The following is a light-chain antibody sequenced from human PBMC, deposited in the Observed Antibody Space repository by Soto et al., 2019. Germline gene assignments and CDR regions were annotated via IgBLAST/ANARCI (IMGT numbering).Light chain of an antibody. CDR3: QAYNSYSVT. CDR2: KAS. J-gene: IGKJ5*01. V-gene: IGKV1-5*03. CDR1: QSISRW. Sequence: DIQMTQSPSTLSASVRDRVTITCRASQSISRWLVWYQQKPVKATKLLIYKASNLQSGVPSRFIGSGSGTEFTLTISSLQPDDFAIYYCQAYNSYSVTFGQGTRLEMK.